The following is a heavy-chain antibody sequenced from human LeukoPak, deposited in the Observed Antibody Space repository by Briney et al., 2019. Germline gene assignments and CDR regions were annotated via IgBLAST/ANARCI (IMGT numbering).Heavy chain of an antibody. CDR1: GFTFDDYA. V-gene: IGHV3-43D*04. CDR2: ISWDGGST. D-gene: IGHD3-3*01. J-gene: IGHJ4*02. Sequence: GGSLRLSXAASGFTFDDYAMHWVRQDPGKGLEWVSLISWDGGSTYYADSVKGRFTISRDNSKNSLYLQMNSLRAEDTALYYCAKDSSLEANYDFWSGYYDYWGQGTLVTVSS. CDR3: AKDSSLEANYDFWSGYYDY.